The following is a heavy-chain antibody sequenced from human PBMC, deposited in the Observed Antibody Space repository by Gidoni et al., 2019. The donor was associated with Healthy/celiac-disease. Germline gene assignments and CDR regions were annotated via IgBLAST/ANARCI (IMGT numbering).Heavy chain of an antibody. D-gene: IGHD2-15*01. CDR2: IYYSGST. J-gene: IGHJ4*02. CDR1: GCSISSSSYY. V-gene: IGHV4-39*01. Sequence: QLQLQESGPGLVKPSETLSLPCTVSGCSISSSSYYWGWIRQPPGKGLEWIGSIYYSGSTYYNPSLKSRVTISVDTSKNQFSLKLSSVTAADTAVYYCASEPSDPNLYCSGGSCYNSQIDYWGQGTLVTVSS. CDR3: ASEPSDPNLYCSGGSCYNSQIDY.